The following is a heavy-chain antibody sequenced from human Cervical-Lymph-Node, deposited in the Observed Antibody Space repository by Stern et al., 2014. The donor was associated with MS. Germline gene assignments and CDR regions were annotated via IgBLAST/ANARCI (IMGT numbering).Heavy chain of an antibody. D-gene: IGHD5-12*01. V-gene: IGHV3-30*04. CDR2: VSYDGGNK. Sequence: VQLVESGGGVVQPGRSLRLSCAASGFTFSTYAMHWVRQAPGKGLERVAVVSYDGGNKSYADSVMGRFITFRDNSKNTLYLQMSSLRAEDTAVYYCAGAPLWWLRDYWGQGALVTVSS. CDR1: GFTFSTYA. CDR3: AGAPLWWLRDY. J-gene: IGHJ4*02.